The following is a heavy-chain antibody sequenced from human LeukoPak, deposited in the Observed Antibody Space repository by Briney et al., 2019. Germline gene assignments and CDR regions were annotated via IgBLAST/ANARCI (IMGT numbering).Heavy chain of an antibody. D-gene: IGHD3-9*01. J-gene: IGHJ6*02. V-gene: IGHV3-15*01. Sequence: GGSLRLSCAASGFTFSNAWMSWVRQAPGKGLEWVGRIKSKTDGGTTDYAAPVKGRFTISRDDSKNTLYLQMNSLKTEDTAVYYCTTQGKSYFDWFPPGAYYYYGMDVWGQGTTVTVSS. CDR2: IKSKTDGGTT. CDR3: TTQGKSYFDWFPPGAYYYYGMDV. CDR1: GFTFSNAW.